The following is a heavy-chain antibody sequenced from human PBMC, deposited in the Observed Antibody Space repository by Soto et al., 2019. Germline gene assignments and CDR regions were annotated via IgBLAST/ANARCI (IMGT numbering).Heavy chain of an antibody. Sequence: GGSLRLSCAASGFTFSSYWMSWVRQAPGKGLEWVANIKQDGSEKYYVDSVKGLFTISRDNAKNSLYLQMNSLRAEDTAVYYCARDSTVVGHYYYDGMDVWGQGTTVTVSS. CDR3: ARDSTVVGHYYYDGMDV. J-gene: IGHJ6*02. V-gene: IGHV3-7*01. D-gene: IGHD3-22*01. CDR1: GFTFSSYW. CDR2: IKQDGSEK.